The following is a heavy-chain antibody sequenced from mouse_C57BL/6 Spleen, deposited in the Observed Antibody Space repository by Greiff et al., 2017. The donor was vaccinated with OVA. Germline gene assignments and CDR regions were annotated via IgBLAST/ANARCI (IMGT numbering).Heavy chain of an antibody. J-gene: IGHJ3*01. CDR1: GFTFSNYW. CDR2: IRLKSDNYAT. CDR3: TRAPFAY. Sequence: EVKVEESGGGLVQPGGSMKLSCVASGFTFSNYWMNWVRQSPEKGLEWVAQIRLKSDNYATPYAESVKGRFTISRDDSKSSVYLQMNNLRAEDTGIYYCTRAPFAYWGQGTLVTVSA. D-gene: IGHD1-3*01. V-gene: IGHV6-3*01.